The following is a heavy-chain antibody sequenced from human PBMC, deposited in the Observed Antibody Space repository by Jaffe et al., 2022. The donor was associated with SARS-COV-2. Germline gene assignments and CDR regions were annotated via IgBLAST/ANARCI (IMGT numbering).Heavy chain of an antibody. V-gene: IGHV3-30*18. J-gene: IGHJ4*02. CDR3: AKDGVPYSRAWFEIHD. CDR2: ISYDGTNK. Sequence: QVQLVESGGGVVQPGRSLRLSCAASGFTFNSYGIHWVRQAPGKGLEWVAVISYDGTNKHYADSVKGRFTISRDNSKNTLFLQMSSLRTEDTAVYYCAKDGVPYSRAWFEIHDWGQGTLVTVSS. D-gene: IGHD6-19*01. CDR1: GFTFNSYG.